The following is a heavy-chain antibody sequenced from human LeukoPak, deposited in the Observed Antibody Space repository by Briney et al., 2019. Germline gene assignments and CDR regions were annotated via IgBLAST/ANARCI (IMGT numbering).Heavy chain of an antibody. J-gene: IGHJ4*02. CDR3: AREDHHYSSSSVY. D-gene: IGHD6-6*01. V-gene: IGHV1-18*04. CDR1: GYTFTGYY. Sequence: ASVKVSCKASGYTFTGYYMHWVRQAPGQGLEWMGWINPYNGNTNYAQKLQGRVTMTTDTSTSTAYMELRSLRSDDTAVYYCAREDHHYSSSSVYWGQGTLVTVSS. CDR2: INPYNGNT.